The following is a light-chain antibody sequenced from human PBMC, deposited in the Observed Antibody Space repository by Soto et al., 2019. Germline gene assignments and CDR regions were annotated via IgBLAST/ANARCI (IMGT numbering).Light chain of an antibody. CDR2: GNN. CDR3: QSYDSSLRGSV. CDR1: SSNIGAGYD. V-gene: IGLV1-40*01. Sequence: VLTQPPSVSGALGQRVTISCTGSSSNIGAGYDVHWYQQFPGTAPKLLIYGNNNRPSGVPDRFSGSKSGTSASLAITGLQSDDEADFYCQSYDSSLRGSVFGTGTKVTVL. J-gene: IGLJ1*01.